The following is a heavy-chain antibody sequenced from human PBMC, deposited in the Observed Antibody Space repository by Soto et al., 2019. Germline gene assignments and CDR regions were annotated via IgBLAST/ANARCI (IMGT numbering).Heavy chain of an antibody. CDR3: ARVSIVVPFDY. Sequence: SETLSLTCTVSGGSISSGGYYWSWIRQHPGKGLEWIGYIYYSGSTYYNPSLKSRVTISVDTSKNQFSLKLSSVTAADTAVYYCARVSIVVPFDYWGQGTLVTVSS. V-gene: IGHV4-31*03. CDR1: GGSISSGGYY. CDR2: IYYSGST. D-gene: IGHD3-22*01. J-gene: IGHJ4*02.